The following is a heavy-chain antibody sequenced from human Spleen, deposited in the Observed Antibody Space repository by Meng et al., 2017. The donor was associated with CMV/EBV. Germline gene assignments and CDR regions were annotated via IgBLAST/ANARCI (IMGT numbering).Heavy chain of an antibody. CDR2: IIPIFGTA. Sequence: KASGYNFISYGISWVRQAPGQGLEWMGGIIPIFGTANYAQKFQGRVTITTDESTSTAYMELSSLRSEDTAVYYCARAGRSGWYYTHDYWGQGTLVTVSS. D-gene: IGHD6-19*01. CDR1: GYNFISYG. V-gene: IGHV1-69*05. CDR3: ARAGRSGWYYTHDY. J-gene: IGHJ4*02.